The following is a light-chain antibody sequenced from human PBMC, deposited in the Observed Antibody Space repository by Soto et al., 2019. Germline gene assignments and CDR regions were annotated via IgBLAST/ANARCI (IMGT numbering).Light chain of an antibody. CDR2: GAS. CDR3: QQYGNSPIT. J-gene: IGKJ5*01. Sequence: VLTQSPGTLCXXXGXXXTXXXRASQIVTSDYLAWYQQKPGQAPRLLIYGASTRAPGFPARFSGSGSGTDFTLTISRLEPEDFAEYYCQQYGNSPITFGQGTRLEI. V-gene: IGKV3-20*01. CDR1: QIVTSDY.